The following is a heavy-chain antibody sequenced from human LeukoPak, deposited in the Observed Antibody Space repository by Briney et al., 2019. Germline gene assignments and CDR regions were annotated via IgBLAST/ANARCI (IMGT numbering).Heavy chain of an antibody. J-gene: IGHJ4*02. V-gene: IGHV3-23*01. D-gene: IGHD6-19*01. CDR2: ISGSGGST. CDR3: AAQWLVPGSFDY. CDR1: GFTFSSYA. Sequence: GGSLRLSCAASGFTFSSYAMSWVRQAPGKGLEWVSAISGSGGSTYYADSVKGRFTISRDNSKNTLYLQMNSLRAEDTAVYYCAAQWLVPGSFDYWGQGILVTVSS.